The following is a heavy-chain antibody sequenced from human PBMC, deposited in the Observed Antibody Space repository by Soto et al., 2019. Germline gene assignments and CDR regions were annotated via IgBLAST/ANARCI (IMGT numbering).Heavy chain of an antibody. V-gene: IGHV1-18*01. D-gene: IGHD3-10*01. CDR1: GYTFTSYA. Sequence: QVQLVQSGAEVKKPGASVKVSCKASGYTFTSYAISWVRQAPGQGLEWMGWISAYNGNTNYAQKVQGRVTMTTDTSTSTAYMELRSVGPDDTAVYYCARGWFGEFVGYFDSWGQGTLVTVSS. CDR3: ARGWFGEFVGYFDS. J-gene: IGHJ4*02. CDR2: ISAYNGNT.